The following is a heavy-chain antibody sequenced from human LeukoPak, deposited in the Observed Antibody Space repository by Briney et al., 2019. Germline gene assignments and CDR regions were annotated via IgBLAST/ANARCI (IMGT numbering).Heavy chain of an antibody. CDR3: ARRYIQLELLDY. Sequence: SETLSLTCTVSGGSISSSSYYWGWIRQPPGKGLEWIGSIYYSGSTYYNPSLKSRVTISVDTSKNQFSLKLSSVTAADTAVYYCARRYIQLELLDYWGQGTLVTVSS. J-gene: IGHJ4*02. V-gene: IGHV4-39*01. CDR2: IYYSGST. CDR1: GGSISSSSYY. D-gene: IGHD1-1*01.